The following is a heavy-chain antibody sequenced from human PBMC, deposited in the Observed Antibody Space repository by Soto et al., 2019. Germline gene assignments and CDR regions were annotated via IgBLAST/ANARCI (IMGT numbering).Heavy chain of an antibody. V-gene: IGHV3-30-3*01. D-gene: IGHD5-12*01. J-gene: IGHJ4*02. Sequence: PGGSLRLSCAASGFTFISYAMHWVRQAPGKGLEWVAVISYDGSNKYYAVSAKGRFTISRDNSKNTLYLQMNSLRAEDTAVYHCAKDRDGYNSFFDYWGQGTLVTVSS. CDR1: GFTFISYA. CDR2: ISYDGSNK. CDR3: AKDRDGYNSFFDY.